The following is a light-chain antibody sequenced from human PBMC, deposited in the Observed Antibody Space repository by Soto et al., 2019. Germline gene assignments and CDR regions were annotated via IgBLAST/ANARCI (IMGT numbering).Light chain of an antibody. Sequence: DIQMTQSPSSLSASVGDRVTITCRASLPISNYVNWYQQKPGKAPHLLIYAASSLQSGVPSRFNGGGSVTDFTLTISSLQPEDSAIYYCQQSYSTPRTVGGGTKVDIK. CDR1: LPISNY. CDR2: AAS. V-gene: IGKV1-39*01. J-gene: IGKJ4*01. CDR3: QQSYSTPRT.